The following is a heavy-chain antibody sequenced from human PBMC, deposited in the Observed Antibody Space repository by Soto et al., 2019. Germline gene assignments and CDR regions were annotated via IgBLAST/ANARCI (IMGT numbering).Heavy chain of an antibody. Sequence: GGSLRLSCTTSGFTFSDYYMTWVRQAPGKGLEWISYMSGSGDAIYYADSVKGRFTISRDNAKNSLHLEMNSLRVEDTAMYYCVRGNFYNGIDVCCQGTTGTLS. CDR1: GFTFSDYY. CDR2: MSGSGDAI. V-gene: IGHV3-11*01. J-gene: IGHJ6*02. CDR3: VRGNFYNGIDV.